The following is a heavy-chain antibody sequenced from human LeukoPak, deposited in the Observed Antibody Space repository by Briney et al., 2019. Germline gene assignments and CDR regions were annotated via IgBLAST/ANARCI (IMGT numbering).Heavy chain of an antibody. CDR1: GFPFSSYG. CDR2: VWDDGSSQ. CDR3: AKDQWNPDF. V-gene: IGHV3-33*06. J-gene: IGHJ4*02. D-gene: IGHD6-19*01. Sequence: QPGRSLRLFCAASGFPFSSYGMHWVRQAPGKGLEWVAVVWDDGSSQNYAVSVKGRLTISRDNSKNLVFLQMNSLRAEHTAVYYYAKDQWNPDFWGQGTLVSVSS.